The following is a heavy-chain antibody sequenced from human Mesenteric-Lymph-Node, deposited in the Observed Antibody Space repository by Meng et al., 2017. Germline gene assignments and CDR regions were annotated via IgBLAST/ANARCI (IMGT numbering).Heavy chain of an antibody. D-gene: IGHD5-12*01. V-gene: IGHV3-74*01. CDR1: GFTLSSYW. J-gene: IGHJ6*02. Sequence: GESLKISCAASGFTLSSYWMHWVRQAPGKGLVWVSRINSDGSSTSYADSVKGRFSISRDNSKNTLFLQMNSLRPEDTAVYYCAKGGYSGRSPHYGMDVWGQGTTVTVSS. CDR3: AKGGYSGRSPHYGMDV. CDR2: INSDGSST.